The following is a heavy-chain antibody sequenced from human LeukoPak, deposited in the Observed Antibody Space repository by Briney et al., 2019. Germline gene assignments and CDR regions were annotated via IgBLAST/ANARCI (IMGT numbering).Heavy chain of an antibody. Sequence: GGSLRLSCAASGFTFSDYYMSWIRQAPGKELEWVSYISSSGSTIYYADSVKGRFTISRDNAKNTLSLQMNSLRAEDTAVYYCAKDRISVAAPYNWFDPWGQGTLVTVSS. CDR1: GFTFSDYY. CDR3: AKDRISVAAPYNWFDP. CDR2: ISSSGSTI. D-gene: IGHD2-15*01. V-gene: IGHV3-11*01. J-gene: IGHJ5*02.